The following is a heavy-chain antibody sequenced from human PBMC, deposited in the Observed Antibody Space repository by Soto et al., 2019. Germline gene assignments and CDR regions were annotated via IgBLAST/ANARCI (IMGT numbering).Heavy chain of an antibody. CDR2: ISYDGSNK. CDR1: GFTFSSYA. J-gene: IGHJ4*02. CDR3: ARAERYSSGWYGYYFDY. V-gene: IGHV3-30-3*01. D-gene: IGHD6-19*01. Sequence: GGSLRLSCAASGFTFSSYAMHWVRQAPGKGLEWVAVISYDGSNKYYADSVKGRFTISRDNSKNTLYLQMNSLRAEDTAVYYCARAERYSSGWYGYYFDYWGQGTLVTVPQ.